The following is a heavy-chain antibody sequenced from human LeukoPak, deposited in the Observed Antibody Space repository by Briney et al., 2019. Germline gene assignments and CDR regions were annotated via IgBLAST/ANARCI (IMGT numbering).Heavy chain of an antibody. D-gene: IGHD6-13*01. Sequence: ASVKVSCKASGYTIISYGISWVRQAPGQGLEWMGWISAYNGDTNYAQKLQGRVSMTTDTSTTTAYMELRSLRSDDTAVYYCARDPTPGIAAAVFDYWGQGTLVTVSS. CDR2: ISAYNGDT. CDR3: ARDPTPGIAAAVFDY. CDR1: GYTIISYG. J-gene: IGHJ4*02. V-gene: IGHV1-18*01.